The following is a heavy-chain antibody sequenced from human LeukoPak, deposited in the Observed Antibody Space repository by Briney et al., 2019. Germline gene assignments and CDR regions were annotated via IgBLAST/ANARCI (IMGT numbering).Heavy chain of an antibody. CDR3: SRDSYGYRPDSGFGV. D-gene: IGHD5-24*01. CDR1: GFTFSDYW. V-gene: IGHV3-7*03. Sequence: GGSLRLSCAASGFTFSDYWMSWVRQAPGKGLEWVANIKQDGSAKFYVDSVKGRFTISKDNAKNSLYLQMNSLKTEDTAVYYCSRDSYGYRPDSGFGVWGQGTTVIVSS. CDR2: IKQDGSAK. J-gene: IGHJ6*02.